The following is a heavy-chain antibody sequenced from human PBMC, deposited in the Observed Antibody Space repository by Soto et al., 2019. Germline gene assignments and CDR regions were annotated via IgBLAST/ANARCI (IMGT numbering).Heavy chain of an antibody. CDR1: GYTFSSYC. J-gene: IGHJ4*02. D-gene: IGHD1-20*01. V-gene: IGHV3-30*18. CDR3: AKGDNWKHWRLDY. Sequence: AGSLRLSFEASGYTFSSYCVHCVRQAPGKGLEWVAVISYDGSNKYYAESVKGRFTISRDNSKNTLYLQMNSLRAEDTAVYYRAKGDNWKHWRLDYWGQGTLVTVSS. CDR2: ISYDGSNK.